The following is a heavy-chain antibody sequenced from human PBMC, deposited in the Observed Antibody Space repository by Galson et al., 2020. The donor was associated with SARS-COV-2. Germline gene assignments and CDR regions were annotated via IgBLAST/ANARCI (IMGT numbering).Heavy chain of an antibody. CDR3: ARRSTVTRPMSAFDI. CDR1: GYSISSGYY. Sequence: SETLSLTCTVSGYSISSGYYWGWIRQPPGKGLEWIGSIYHSGSTYYNPSLKSRVTISVDTSKNQFSLKLSSVTAADTAVYYCARRSTVTRPMSAFDIWGQGTMVTVSS. V-gene: IGHV4-38-2*02. J-gene: IGHJ3*02. CDR2: IYHSGST. D-gene: IGHD4-17*01.